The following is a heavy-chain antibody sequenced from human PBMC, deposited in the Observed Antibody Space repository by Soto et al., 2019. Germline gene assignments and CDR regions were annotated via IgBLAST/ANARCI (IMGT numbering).Heavy chain of an antibody. CDR2: IRYNGGGT. J-gene: IGHJ6*02. V-gene: IGHV3-23*01. CDR3: AKGRSYYYYYGVDV. CDR1: GFTFSKYA. Sequence: GGSLRLSCAASGFTFSKYAMTWARQAPGKGLEWVSAIRYNGGGTYYVDSVKGRFTISRDNSKSTLYLQMNSLRAEDTALYYCAKGRSYYYYYGVDVWGQGTTVTVSS.